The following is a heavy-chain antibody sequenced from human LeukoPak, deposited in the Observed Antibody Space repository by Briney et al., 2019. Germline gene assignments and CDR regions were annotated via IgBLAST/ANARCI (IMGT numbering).Heavy chain of an antibody. V-gene: IGHV3-33*01. CDR1: GFTFSRYG. CDR3: AREGGYCSSTSCYTRNSFDY. Sequence: GGSLRLSCAASGFTFSRYGMHWVRQAPGKGLEWVAVIWYDGSTTYHADSVKGRFTISRDNSKNTLYLQMNSLRAEDTAVYCCAREGGYCSSTSCYTRNSFDYWGQGTLVTVSS. CDR2: IWYDGSTT. J-gene: IGHJ4*02. D-gene: IGHD2-2*02.